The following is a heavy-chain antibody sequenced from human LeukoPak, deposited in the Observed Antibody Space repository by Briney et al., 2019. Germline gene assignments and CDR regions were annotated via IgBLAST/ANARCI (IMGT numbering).Heavy chain of an antibody. J-gene: IGHJ3*02. CDR2: VYYSGTT. V-gene: IGHV4-59*01. CDR1: GGSISSYY. CDR3: ARFYDSRGYYYLLNSVDAFDI. D-gene: IGHD3-22*01. Sequence: SQTLSLTCTVSGGSISSYYWSWGRQPPGKGLEWIGDVYYSGTTNDNPSLQSRVTISVDTSKNQSSLKLSSVTAADTAVYYCARFYDSRGYYYLLNSVDAFDIWGQATMVTVSS.